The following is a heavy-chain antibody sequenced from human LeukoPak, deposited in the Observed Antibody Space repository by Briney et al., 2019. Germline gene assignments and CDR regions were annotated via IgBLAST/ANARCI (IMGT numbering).Heavy chain of an antibody. Sequence: PSETLSLTCAVSSGSISSYYWSWIRQPPGKGLEWIGYIYYSGSTNYNPSLKSRVAISVDTSKNQFSLKLSSVTAADTAVYYCASSQIDYYYYMVVWGKRTTVTVSS. V-gene: IGHV4-59*01. D-gene: IGHD2/OR15-2a*01. CDR1: SGSISSYY. J-gene: IGHJ6*03. CDR2: IYYSGST. CDR3: ASSQIDYYYYMVV.